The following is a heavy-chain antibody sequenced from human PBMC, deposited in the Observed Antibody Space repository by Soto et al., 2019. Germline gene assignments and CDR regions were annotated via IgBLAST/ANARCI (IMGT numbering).Heavy chain of an antibody. CDR1: DESLSDYY. CDR2: INHSGST. CDR3: ARDRHILTGYYKGVSPPNFDY. D-gene: IGHD3-9*01. V-gene: IGHV4-34*01. J-gene: IGHJ4*02. Sequence: PSETLSLTCAVHDESLSDYYWSWIRQPPGKGLEWIGEINHSGSTNYNPSLKSRVTISVDTSKNQFSLKLSSVTAADTAVYYCARDRHILTGYYKGVSPPNFDYWGQGTLVTVSS.